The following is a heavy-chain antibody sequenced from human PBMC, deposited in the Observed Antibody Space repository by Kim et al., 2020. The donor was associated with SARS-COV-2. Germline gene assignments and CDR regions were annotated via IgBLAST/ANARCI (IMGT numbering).Heavy chain of an antibody. CDR3: ARRSIAVAGTRVWY. D-gene: IGHD6-19*01. J-gene: IGHJ4*02. CDR2: IYWDDDK. CDR1: GFSLSTSGVG. Sequence: SGPTLVNPTQTLTLTCTFSGFSLSTSGVGVGWIRQPPGKALEWLALIYWDDDKRYSPSLKSRLTITKDTSKNQVVLTMTNMDPVDTATYYCARRSIAVAGTRVWYWGQGTLVTVSS. V-gene: IGHV2-5*02.